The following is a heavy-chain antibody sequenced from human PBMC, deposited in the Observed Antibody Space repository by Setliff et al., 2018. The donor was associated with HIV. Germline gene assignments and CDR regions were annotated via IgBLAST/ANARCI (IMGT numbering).Heavy chain of an antibody. Sequence: PGGSLRLSCAASGFTFSSYAMSWVRQAPGKGLEWVSAISGSGGSTYYADAVKGRFTITRDNSKNTLYLQMNSLRAEDTAVYYCSRDDRWVYNDYLDHWGQGTLVTVSS. J-gene: IGHJ4*02. CDR3: SRDDRWVYNDYLDH. D-gene: IGHD3-10*01. V-gene: IGHV3-23*01. CDR2: ISGSGGST. CDR1: GFTFSSYA.